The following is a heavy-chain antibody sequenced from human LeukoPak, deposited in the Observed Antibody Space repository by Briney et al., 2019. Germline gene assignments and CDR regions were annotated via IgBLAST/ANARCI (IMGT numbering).Heavy chain of an antibody. D-gene: IGHD6-19*01. CDR2: ISGSGGST. J-gene: IGHJ6*02. CDR1: GFTFSSYA. Sequence: PGGSLRLSCAASGFTFSSYAMSWVRQAPGKGLEWVSAISGSGGSTYYADSVKGRFTITRDNSKNTLYLQMNSLRAEDTAVYYCAKDLYSSGCYSTHYCYYGMDVWGQGTTVTVSS. CDR3: AKDLYSSGCYSTHYCYYGMDV. V-gene: IGHV3-23*01.